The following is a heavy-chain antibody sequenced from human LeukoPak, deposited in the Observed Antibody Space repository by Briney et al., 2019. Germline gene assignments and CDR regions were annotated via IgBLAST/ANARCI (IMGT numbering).Heavy chain of an antibody. CDR2: INSDGSST. V-gene: IGHV3-74*01. CDR1: RFTFSSYW. CDR3: ARDLGEATGIDY. Sequence: GGSLRLSCAASRFTFSSYWMHWVRQAPGKGLVWVSRINSDGSSTSYADFVKGRFTISRDNAKNTLYLQMNSLRAEDTAVYFCARDLGEATGIDYWGQGTLVTVSS. D-gene: IGHD1-26*01. J-gene: IGHJ4*02.